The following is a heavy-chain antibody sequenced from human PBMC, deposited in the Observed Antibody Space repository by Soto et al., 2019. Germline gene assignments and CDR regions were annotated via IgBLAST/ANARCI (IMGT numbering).Heavy chain of an antibody. CDR2: ISGSGGST. CDR1: GFTFSSYA. D-gene: IGHD1-1*01. Sequence: PGGSLRLSGAASGFTFSSYAISWVRQAPWKGLEWVSAISGSGGSTYYADSVKGRFTISRDNSKNTLYLQMNSLRAEDKAVYYCAKAFWSPHNKRFDPWGQGTLLTFSS. CDR3: AKAFWSPHNKRFDP. V-gene: IGHV3-23*01. J-gene: IGHJ5*02.